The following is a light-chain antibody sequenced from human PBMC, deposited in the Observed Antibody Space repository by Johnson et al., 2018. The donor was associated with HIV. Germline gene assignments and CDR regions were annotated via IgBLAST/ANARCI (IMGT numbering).Light chain of an antibody. J-gene: IGLJ1*01. CDR1: YSNIGNNY. V-gene: IGLV1-51*02. Sequence: QSVLTQPPSVSAAPGQKVTISCSGSYSNIGNNYVSWYQQLPGTAPKLLIYKNDKRPSGIPDRFSGSKSGTSATLGITGLQTGDEADYYCGTWDFSLSARVFGTGTKVTVL. CDR3: GTWDFSLSARV. CDR2: KND.